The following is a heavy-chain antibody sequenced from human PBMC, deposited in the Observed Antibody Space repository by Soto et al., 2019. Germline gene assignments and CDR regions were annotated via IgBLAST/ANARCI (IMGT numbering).Heavy chain of an antibody. J-gene: IGHJ5*02. CDR3: ATAFRARLGWFDP. CDR2: ADPEDAET. V-gene: IGHV1-69-2*01. D-gene: IGHD3-10*01. Sequence: NVSCKVSGYTLSDFYMHWVKQAPGKGLEWMGLADPEDAETIYAEKFQGRVTIIADTSTDTAYMELSSLRSDDTAVYYCATAFRARLGWFDPWGQGTQVTVSS. CDR1: GYTLSDFY.